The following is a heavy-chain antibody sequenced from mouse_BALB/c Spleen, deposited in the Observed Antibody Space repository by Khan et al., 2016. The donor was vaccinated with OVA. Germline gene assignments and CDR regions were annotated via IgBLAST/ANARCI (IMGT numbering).Heavy chain of an antibody. D-gene: IGHD4-1*01. CDR3: TRRTWDVAWFAY. J-gene: IGHJ3*01. CDR1: GYTFTSYW. CDR2: IYPGNTDT. V-gene: IGHV1-5*01. Sequence: EVQLQQSGTVLARPGASVKMSCKASGYTFTSYWMHWVKQRPGQGLEWIGDIYPGNTDTNYNQKFKGKAKLTAVTSTSTAYMELSSLTNEYSAVYYCTRRTWDVAWFAYWGQGTLVTVSA.